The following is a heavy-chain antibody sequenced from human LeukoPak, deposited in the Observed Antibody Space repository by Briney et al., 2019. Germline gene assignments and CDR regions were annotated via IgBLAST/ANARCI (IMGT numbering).Heavy chain of an antibody. CDR1: GYRFTSYA. Sequence: ASVKVSCKASGYRFTSYAINWVRQAPGQGLEWMGWISAYNGNTDNAQKFQGRVTMTTDTSTSTAYMELRSLTSDDTAVYYSARDPLRSTWSTYYNALDVWGQGTTVTVSS. D-gene: IGHD6-13*01. CDR2: ISAYNGNT. J-gene: IGHJ6*02. CDR3: ARDPLRSTWSTYYNALDV. V-gene: IGHV1-18*01.